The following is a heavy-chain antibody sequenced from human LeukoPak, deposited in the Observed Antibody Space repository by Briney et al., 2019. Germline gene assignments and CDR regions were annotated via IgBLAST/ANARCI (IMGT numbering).Heavy chain of an antibody. CDR3: ARAEYDFWSGSHYYYYYMDV. CDR1: GYTLTELS. J-gene: IGHJ6*03. Sequence: ASVKVSCKVSGYTLTELSMHWVRQAPGKGLEWMGGFDPEDGETIYAQKFQGRVTMTTDTSTSTAYMELRSLRSDDTAVYYCARAEYDFWSGSHYYYYYMDVWGKGTTVTVSS. D-gene: IGHD3-3*01. CDR2: FDPEDGET. V-gene: IGHV1-24*01.